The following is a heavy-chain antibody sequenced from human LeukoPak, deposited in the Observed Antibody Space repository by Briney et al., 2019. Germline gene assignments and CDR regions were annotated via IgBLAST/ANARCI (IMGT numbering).Heavy chain of an antibody. CDR2: IKSKTDGGTT. J-gene: IGHJ4*02. V-gene: IGHV3-15*01. CDR1: GFTFSSYW. Sequence: GGSLRLSCAASGFTFSSYWMSWVRQAPGKGREWVGRIKSKTDGGTTDYAAPVKGRFTISRDDSKNTLYLQMNSLKTEDTAVYYCTTGGRELRFLEWLLSYYWGQGTLVTVSS. D-gene: IGHD3-3*01. CDR3: TTGGRELRFLEWLLSYY.